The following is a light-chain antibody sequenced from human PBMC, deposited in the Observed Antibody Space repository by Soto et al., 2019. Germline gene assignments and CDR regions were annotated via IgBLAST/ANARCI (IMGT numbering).Light chain of an antibody. CDR3: AAWDTTLNGFV. V-gene: IGLV1-51*01. CDR2: DDN. J-gene: IGLJ1*01. CDR1: SSNIGGNS. Sequence: QSVLTQPPSVSAAPGQKVTISCSGSSSNIGGNSVSWYQQLPGTAPKLLIYDDNKRPSGIPDRFSGSKSGTSATLGITGFQTGDEADYFCAAWDTTLNGFVFGTGTQVTVL.